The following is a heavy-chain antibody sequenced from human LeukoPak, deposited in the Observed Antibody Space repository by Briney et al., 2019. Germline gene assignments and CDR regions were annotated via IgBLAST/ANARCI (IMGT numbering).Heavy chain of an antibody. V-gene: IGHV3-11*01. D-gene: IGHD1-1*01. Sequence: TGGSLRLSCLASGFTFSDYYMSWVRQAPGKGLEWISYMSSRGYPIYYADSVKGRFTISRDNAKNTLYLQMHNLRADDTAVYFCARVGIALASPFDYWGLGTLVAVSS. CDR3: ARVGIALASPFDY. J-gene: IGHJ4*02. CDR2: MSSRGYPI. CDR1: GFTFSDYY.